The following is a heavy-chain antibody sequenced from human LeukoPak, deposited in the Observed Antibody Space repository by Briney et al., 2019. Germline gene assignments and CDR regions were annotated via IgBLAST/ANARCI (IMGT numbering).Heavy chain of an antibody. D-gene: IGHD2-21*02. Sequence: GGSLRLSCAASGFTFSSYSMNWVRQAPGKGLEWVSYISSTSSTIYYADSVKGRFTISRDNAENSLYLQMNSLRAEDTAVYYCAPDCGDDSYSGYWGQGTLVTVSS. CDR3: APDCGDDSYSGY. CDR2: ISSTSSTI. V-gene: IGHV3-48*04. J-gene: IGHJ4*02. CDR1: GFTFSSYS.